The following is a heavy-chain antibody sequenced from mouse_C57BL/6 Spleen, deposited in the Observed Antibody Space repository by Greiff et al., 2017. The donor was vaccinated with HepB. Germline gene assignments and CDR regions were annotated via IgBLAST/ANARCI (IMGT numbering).Heavy chain of an antibody. D-gene: IGHD2-1*01. Sequence: EVMLVESEGGLVQPGSSMKLSCTASGFTFSDYYMAWVRQVPEKGLEWVANINYDGSSTYYLDSLKSRFIISRDNAKNILYLQMSSLKSEDTATYYCARDHDGNWYFDVWGTGTTVTVSS. CDR3: ARDHDGNWYFDV. V-gene: IGHV5-16*01. CDR1: GFTFSDYY. CDR2: INYDGSST. J-gene: IGHJ1*03.